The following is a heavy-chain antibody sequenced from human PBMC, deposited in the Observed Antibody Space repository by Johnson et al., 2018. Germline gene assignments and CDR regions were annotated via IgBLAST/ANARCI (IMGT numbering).Heavy chain of an antibody. V-gene: IGHV1-8*01. CDR2: MDPNSGNT. CDR1: GYTFTSYD. D-gene: IGHD1-14*01. CDR3: ARHRGRDGAFDI. Sequence: QVQLVESGAEVKKPGASVKVSCKASGYTFTSYDINWVRQATGQGLEWMGWMDPNSGNTGYAQKFQGRVTMTRNTSISTAYMELSSLRAEDTAVYYCARHRGRDGAFDIWGQGTMVTVSS. J-gene: IGHJ3*02.